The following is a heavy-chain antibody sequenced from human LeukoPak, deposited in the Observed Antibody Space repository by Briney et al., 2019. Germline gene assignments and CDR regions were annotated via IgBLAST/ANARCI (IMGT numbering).Heavy chain of an antibody. J-gene: IGHJ3*02. CDR2: IYYSGST. V-gene: IGHV4-59*01. CDR1: GGSLSSYY. Sequence: SETLSLTCTVSGGSLSSYYWSWIRQPPGKGLEWIGYIYYSGSTNYNPSLKSRVTISVDTSKNQFSLKLSSVTAADTAVYYCAREGSGWPDAFDIWGQGTMVTVSS. CDR3: AREGSGWPDAFDI. D-gene: IGHD6-19*01.